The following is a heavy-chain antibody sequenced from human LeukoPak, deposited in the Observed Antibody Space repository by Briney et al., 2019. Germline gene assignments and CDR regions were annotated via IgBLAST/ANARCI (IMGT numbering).Heavy chain of an antibody. CDR1: GYTFTSYA. Sequence: GASVKVSCKASGYTFTSYAMHWVRQAPGQRLEWMGWINAGNGNTKYSQEFQGRVTITRDTSASTAYMELSSLRSEDMAVYYCARDSSPYNWNDMSWFDPWGQGTLVTVSS. V-gene: IGHV1-3*03. J-gene: IGHJ5*02. CDR2: INAGNGNT. CDR3: ARDSSPYNWNDMSWFDP. D-gene: IGHD1-20*01.